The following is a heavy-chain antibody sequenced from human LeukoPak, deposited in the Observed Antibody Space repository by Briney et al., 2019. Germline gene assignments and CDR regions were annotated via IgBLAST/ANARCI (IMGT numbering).Heavy chain of an antibody. Sequence: PGGSLRLSCIASGFTFSNSWMTWVRQAPGKGLEWVANIKEDGSDTQYVDSVKGRFTISRDNAKKSLYLQMDGLRAEDTAVYYCATHGYSELRYFDWSTNEWGQGTLVTVSS. J-gene: IGHJ4*02. CDR2: IKEDGSDT. CDR3: ATHGYSELRYFDWSTNE. CDR1: GFTFSNSW. V-gene: IGHV3-7*01. D-gene: IGHD3-9*01.